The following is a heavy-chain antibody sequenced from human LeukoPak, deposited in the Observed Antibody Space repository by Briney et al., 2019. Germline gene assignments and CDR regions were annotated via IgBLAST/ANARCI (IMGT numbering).Heavy chain of an antibody. CDR1: GFTFSSYW. J-gene: IGHJ5*02. D-gene: IGHD6-13*01. V-gene: IGHV3-7*01. Sequence: GGSLRLSCAASGFTFSSYWMSWVRQAPGKGLEWVANIKQDGSEKYYVDSVKGRFTISRDNAKNSLYLQMNSLRAEDTAVYYCARELVPSSSWPNWFDPWGQGTLVTVSS. CDR3: ARELVPSSSWPNWFDP. CDR2: IKQDGSEK.